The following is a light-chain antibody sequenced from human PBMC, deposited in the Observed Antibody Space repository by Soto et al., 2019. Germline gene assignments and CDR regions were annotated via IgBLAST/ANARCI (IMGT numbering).Light chain of an antibody. V-gene: IGLV3-1*01. CDR1: KLEDKF. J-gene: IGLJ2*01. CDR3: QARDSSVV. CDR2: QDR. Sequence: SYELTQPPSVSVSPGQTARITCSGDKLEDKFVSWYQQKPGQSPVLVIYQDRKRPSGIPERFSGSNSGNTATLTISGTQAIDEADYYCQARDSSVVFGGGTKLTVL.